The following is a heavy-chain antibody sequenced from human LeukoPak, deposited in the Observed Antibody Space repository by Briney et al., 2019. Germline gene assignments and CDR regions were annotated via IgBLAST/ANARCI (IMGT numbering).Heavy chain of an antibody. CDR3: AREGQDIVVVVAAPDAFDI. CDR1: GVTVSSNY. CDR2: IYSGGST. Sequence: PGGSLRLSCAASGVTVSSNYMSWVRQAPGKGLEWVSVIYSGGSTYYADSVKGRFTISRDNAKNSLYLQMNSLRAEDTAVYYCAREGQDIVVVVAAPDAFDIWGQGTMVTVSS. J-gene: IGHJ3*02. D-gene: IGHD2-15*01. V-gene: IGHV3-66*01.